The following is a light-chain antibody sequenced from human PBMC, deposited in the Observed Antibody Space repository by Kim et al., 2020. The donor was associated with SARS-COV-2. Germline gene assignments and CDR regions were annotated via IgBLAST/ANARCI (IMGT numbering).Light chain of an antibody. V-gene: IGKV1-39*01. J-gene: IGKJ5*01. CDR3: QQSDTPPVT. Sequence: ASVGDRVTMTCRASHSISNYLKWYQQKPGKAPKLLIYTAATLQSGVPSRFSGSGSGTDFTLTITGLRLEDFATYYCQQSDTPPVTFGQGTRLEIK. CDR2: TAA. CDR1: HSISNY.